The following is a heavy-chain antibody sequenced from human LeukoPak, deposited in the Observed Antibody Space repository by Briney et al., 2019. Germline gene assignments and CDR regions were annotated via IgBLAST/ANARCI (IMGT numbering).Heavy chain of an antibody. V-gene: IGHV1-69*05. CDR1: GGTFSSYA. Sequence: GASVKVSCKASGGTFSSYAISWVRQAPGQGPEWMGGIIPIFGTANYAQKFQGRVTITTDESTSTAYMELSSLRSEDTAVYYCARDADYYGSGSPGTMVDYWGQGTLVTVSS. CDR3: ARDADYYGSGSPGTMVDY. J-gene: IGHJ4*02. D-gene: IGHD3-10*01. CDR2: IIPIFGTA.